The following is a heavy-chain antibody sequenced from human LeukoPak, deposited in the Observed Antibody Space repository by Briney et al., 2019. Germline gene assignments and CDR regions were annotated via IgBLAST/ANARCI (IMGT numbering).Heavy chain of an antibody. J-gene: IGHJ4*02. CDR2: ISGDGGST. Sequence: GRSLRLSCAASGFTFDDYAMHWVRQAPGKGLEWVSAISGDGGSTYYADSVKGRFTISRDNSKNTLYLQMNSLRAEDTAVYYCATAGSYYNIDYFDYWGQGTLVTVSS. D-gene: IGHD3-10*01. CDR3: ATAGSYYNIDYFDY. V-gene: IGHV3-23*01. CDR1: GFTFDDYA.